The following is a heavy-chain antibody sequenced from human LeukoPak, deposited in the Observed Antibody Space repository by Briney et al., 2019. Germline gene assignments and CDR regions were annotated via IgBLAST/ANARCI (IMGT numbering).Heavy chain of an antibody. CDR1: GFTFSSYW. J-gene: IGHJ4*02. Sequence: PGGSLRLSCAASGFTFSSYWMSWVRQAPGKGLEWVANIKQDGSEKYYVDSVKGRFTISRDNAKNSLYLQMNSLRAEDAAVYYCARDRDFSGSWETNFDYWGQGTLVTVSS. CDR3: ARDRDFSGSWETNFDY. D-gene: IGHD6-13*01. CDR2: IKQDGSEK. V-gene: IGHV3-7*01.